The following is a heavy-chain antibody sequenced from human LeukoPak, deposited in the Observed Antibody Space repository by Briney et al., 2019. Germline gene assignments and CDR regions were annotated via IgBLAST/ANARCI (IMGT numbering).Heavy chain of an antibody. V-gene: IGHV3-23*01. D-gene: IGHD2-15*01. CDR1: GFSLNIYA. Sequence: GGSLRLSCTASGFSLNIYAMNWVRQAPGKGLEWVSAISGSGGSTYYADSVKGRFTISRDNSKNTLNLQMNSLRAEDTAVYYCASRLLSAYYYGMDVWGQGTTVTVSS. J-gene: IGHJ6*02. CDR2: ISGSGGST. CDR3: ASRLLSAYYYGMDV.